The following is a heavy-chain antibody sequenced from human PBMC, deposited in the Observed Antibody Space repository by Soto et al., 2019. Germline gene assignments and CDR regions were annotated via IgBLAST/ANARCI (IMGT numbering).Heavy chain of an antibody. CDR3: AREFQDSGNYYGSGSYYNVFAFDI. Sequence: SETLSLTCTVSGGSISSGGYYWSWIRQHPGKGLEWIGYIYYSGSTYYNPSLKSRVTISVDTSKNQFSLKLSSVTAAVTAVYYCAREFQDSGNYYGSGSYYNVFAFDIWGQGTMVTVSS. CDR1: GGSISSGGYY. CDR2: IYYSGST. D-gene: IGHD3-10*01. J-gene: IGHJ3*02. V-gene: IGHV4-31*03.